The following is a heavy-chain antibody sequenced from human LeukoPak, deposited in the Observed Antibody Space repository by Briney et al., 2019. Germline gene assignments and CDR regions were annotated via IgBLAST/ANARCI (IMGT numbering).Heavy chain of an antibody. Sequence: SETLSLTCAVYGGCFSGYYWSWIRQPPGKGLEWIGEINHSGSTNYNPSLKSRVTISVDTSKNQFSLKLSSVTAADTAVYYCATPDRYCSSTSCYGMDVWGQGTTVTVSS. CDR3: ATPDRYCSSTSCYGMDV. V-gene: IGHV4-34*01. J-gene: IGHJ6*02. CDR1: GGCFSGYY. D-gene: IGHD2-2*01. CDR2: INHSGST.